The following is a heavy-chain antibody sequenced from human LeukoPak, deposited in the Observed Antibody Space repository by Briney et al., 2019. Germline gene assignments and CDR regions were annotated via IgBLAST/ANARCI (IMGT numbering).Heavy chain of an antibody. CDR2: ISYDGSNK. V-gene: IGHV3-30*03. Sequence: GGSLRLSCVASGFIFSSYGMYWVRQAPGKGLEWVAVISYDGSNKYYVDSVKGRFTISRDNSKNTLYLQMNSLRAEDTAVYYCACWSLIDYWGQGTLVTVSS. CDR3: ACWSLIDY. J-gene: IGHJ4*02. CDR1: GFIFSSYG. D-gene: IGHD1-1*01.